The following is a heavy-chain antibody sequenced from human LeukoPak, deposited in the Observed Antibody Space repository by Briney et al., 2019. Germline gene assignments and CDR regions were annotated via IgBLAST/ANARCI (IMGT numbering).Heavy chain of an antibody. Sequence: GGSLRLSCAASGFTFSSYAMCWVRQAPGKGLEWVSAISGSGGSTYYADSVKGRFTISRDNSKNTLYLQMNSLRAEDTAVYYCAQSGWFPALYYFDYWGQGTLVTVSS. D-gene: IGHD6-19*01. CDR2: ISGSGGST. CDR1: GFTFSSYA. CDR3: AQSGWFPALYYFDY. V-gene: IGHV3-23*01. J-gene: IGHJ4*02.